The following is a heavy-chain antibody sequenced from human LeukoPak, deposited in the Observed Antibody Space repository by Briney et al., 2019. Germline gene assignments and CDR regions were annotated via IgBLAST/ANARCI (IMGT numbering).Heavy chain of an antibody. CDR3: ASSPVFGFGDRGNWFDP. CDR1: GGSISSSTYY. V-gene: IGHV4-39*01. D-gene: IGHD3-10*01. Sequence: SETLSLTCTVSGGSISSSTYYWGWIRQPPGKGLEWIGSIYYSGSTYYNPSLKSRVTISVDTSKNQFSLKLTSGTAADTAVDYCASSPVFGFGDRGNWFDPWGQGTLVTVSS. J-gene: IGHJ5*02. CDR2: IYYSGST.